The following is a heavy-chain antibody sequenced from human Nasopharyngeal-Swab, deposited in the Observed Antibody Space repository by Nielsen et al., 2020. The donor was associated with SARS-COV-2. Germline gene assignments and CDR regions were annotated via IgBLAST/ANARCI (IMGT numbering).Heavy chain of an antibody. CDR2: INPNSGGT. D-gene: IGHD6-19*01. Sequence: ASVKVSCKASGYTFTGYYMHWMRQAPGQGLEWMGRINPNSGGTNYAQKFQGRVTMTRDTSISTAYMELSRLRSDDTAVYYCARANLYSSGWYIPDYWGQGTLVTVSS. V-gene: IGHV1-2*06. CDR1: GYTFTGYY. CDR3: ARANLYSSGWYIPDY. J-gene: IGHJ4*02.